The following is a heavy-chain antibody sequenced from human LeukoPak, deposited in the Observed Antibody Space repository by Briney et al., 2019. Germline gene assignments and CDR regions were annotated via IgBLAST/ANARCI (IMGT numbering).Heavy chain of an antibody. CDR3: ARTWGSGRGVDY. CDR2: IYNSGST. CDR1: GGTIHIYY. Sequence: SETLSFNSTERGGTIHIYYMSWIRRPAGKGLEWIGRIYNSGSTNYNPSLKSRVTMSVDTSKNQFSLNLSAVTAADTAVYHCARTWGSGRGVDYGGQGTLVTVSS. J-gene: IGHJ4*02. V-gene: IGHV4-4*07. D-gene: IGHD6-19*01.